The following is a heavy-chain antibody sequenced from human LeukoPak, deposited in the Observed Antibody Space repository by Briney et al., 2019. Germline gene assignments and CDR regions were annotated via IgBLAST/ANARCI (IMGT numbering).Heavy chain of an antibody. J-gene: IGHJ4*02. CDR1: GFTFSSFP. CDR2: ITGRGGNT. Sequence: PGGSLRLSCAASGFTFSSFPMSWVRQAPGKGLQWVSGITGRGGNTHYADSVEGRFTISRDNSKNTLSLQMDSLRAEDTAVYYCARDRAAFDYWGQGTLVTVSS. D-gene: IGHD6-25*01. V-gene: IGHV3-23*01. CDR3: ARDRAAFDY.